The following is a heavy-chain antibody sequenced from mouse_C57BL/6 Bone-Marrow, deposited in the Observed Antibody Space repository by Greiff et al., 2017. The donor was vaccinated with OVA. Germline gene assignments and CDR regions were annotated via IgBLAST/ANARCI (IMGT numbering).Heavy chain of an antibody. CDR3: ARKDAYYYGSGADY. Sequence: QVQLQQPGAELVRPGTSVKLSCKASGYTFTSYWMHWVKQRPGQGLEWIGVIDPSDSYTNYNQKVKGKATLTVDTSSSTAYMQLSSLTSEDSAVYYCARKDAYYYGSGADYWGQGTTLTVSS. V-gene: IGHV1-59*01. D-gene: IGHD1-1*01. CDR2: IDPSDSYT. J-gene: IGHJ2*01. CDR1: GYTFTSYW.